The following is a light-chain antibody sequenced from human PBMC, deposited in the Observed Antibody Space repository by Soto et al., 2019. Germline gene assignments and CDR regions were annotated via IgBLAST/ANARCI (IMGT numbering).Light chain of an antibody. Sequence: EIVLTQSPGTLSLSPGERATLSCRASQSVSSSYLAWYQQKPGQAPRPLIYGASSRAIGIPDRFSGSGSGTDFTLTISRLEPEDFAVYYCQQYGSSPWTIGQGTKVDNK. CDR1: QSVSSSY. J-gene: IGKJ1*01. CDR3: QQYGSSPWT. V-gene: IGKV3-20*01. CDR2: GAS.